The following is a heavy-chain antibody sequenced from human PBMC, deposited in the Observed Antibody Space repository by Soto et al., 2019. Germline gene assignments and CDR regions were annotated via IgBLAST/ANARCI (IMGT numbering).Heavy chain of an antibody. Sequence: EVQLVESGGGLVQPGGSLRLSCAASGFTFRSYWMHWVRQAPGKGLVWVSRINSDGSTTSYADSVKGRFTISRDNAKNTLYLQRNSLRAEDTAVYYCAQGGAMVRGVKTFHYWGQGILVTVSS. J-gene: IGHJ4*02. CDR1: GFTFRSYW. D-gene: IGHD3-10*01. V-gene: IGHV3-74*01. CDR3: AQGGAMVRGVKTFHY. CDR2: INSDGSTT.